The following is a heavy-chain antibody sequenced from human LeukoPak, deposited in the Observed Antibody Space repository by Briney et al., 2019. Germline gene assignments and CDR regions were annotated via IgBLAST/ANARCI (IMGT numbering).Heavy chain of an antibody. Sequence: GGSLKLSCAASGFTVTNYAMYWVRQAPGKGLEWVSAISGRDDSTYYADSVKGRFTISRDTSKNTLFLQMNSLRAEDTAVYYCAKWGDYDILTGYYDPDYWGQGTLVTVSS. CDR2: ISGRDDST. CDR1: GFTVTNYA. D-gene: IGHD3-9*01. J-gene: IGHJ4*02. CDR3: AKWGDYDILTGYYDPDY. V-gene: IGHV3-23*01.